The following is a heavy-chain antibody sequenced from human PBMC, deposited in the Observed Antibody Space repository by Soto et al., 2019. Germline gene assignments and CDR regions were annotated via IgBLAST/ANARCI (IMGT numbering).Heavy chain of an antibody. CDR1: GYSFTRYY. D-gene: IGHD4-17*01. CDR2: INPSSGST. V-gene: IGHV1-46*01. J-gene: IGHJ6*02. Sequence: ASVKVSCKASGYSFTRYYMHWVRQAPGQGLEWMGIINPSSGSTNYAQKFQGRVTMTRDMSTNTVYMEMSSLRSEDTALYYCARDRVYGAHYYYGMDVWGQGTTVTVSS. CDR3: ARDRVYGAHYYYGMDV.